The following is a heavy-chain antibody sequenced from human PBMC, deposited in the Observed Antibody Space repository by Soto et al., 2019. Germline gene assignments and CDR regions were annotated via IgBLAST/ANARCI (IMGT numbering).Heavy chain of an antibody. CDR3: ARDGVDGDHDAFDI. V-gene: IGHV3-33*01. CDR2: IWYDGTNK. CDR1: GFTFRSHG. Sequence: QVQLVESGGGVVQPGRSLRLSCAASGFTFRSHGMHWVRQAPGKGLEWVAAIWYDGTNKYYVDSVKGRFTISRDNSKNMLHLQMNSLRVEDTAVYYCARDGVDGDHDAFDIWGQGTMVTVSS. D-gene: IGHD4-17*01. J-gene: IGHJ3*02.